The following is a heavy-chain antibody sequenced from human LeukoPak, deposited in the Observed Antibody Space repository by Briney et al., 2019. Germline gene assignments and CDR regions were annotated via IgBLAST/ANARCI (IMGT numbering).Heavy chain of an antibody. Sequence: ASVKVSCKASGYTFTGYYMHWVRQAPGQGLEWMGWINPNSGGTNYAQKFQGRVTMTRDTSISTAYMELSRLRSDDTAVYYCARDRGEGGFPNYWGQGTLVTVSS. J-gene: IGHJ4*02. CDR1: GYTFTGYY. D-gene: IGHD2-15*01. CDR3: ARDRGEGGFPNY. CDR2: INPNSGGT. V-gene: IGHV1-2*02.